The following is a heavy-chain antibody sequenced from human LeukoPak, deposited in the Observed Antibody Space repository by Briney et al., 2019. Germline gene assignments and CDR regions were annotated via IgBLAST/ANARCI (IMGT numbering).Heavy chain of an antibody. V-gene: IGHV1-69*02. D-gene: IGHD3-10*01. Sequence: SVKVSCKASGGTFSSYTISWVRQAPGQGLEWMGRIIPILGIANYAQKFQGRVTITADKSTSTAYMELSSLRSEETAVYYCARGDYGSGSYYNGAAYWGQGTLVTVSS. J-gene: IGHJ4*02. CDR2: IIPILGIA. CDR1: GGTFSSYT. CDR3: ARGDYGSGSYYNGAAY.